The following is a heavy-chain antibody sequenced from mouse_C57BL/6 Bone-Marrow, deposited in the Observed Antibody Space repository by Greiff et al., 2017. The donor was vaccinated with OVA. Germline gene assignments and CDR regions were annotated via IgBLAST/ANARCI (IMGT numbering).Heavy chain of an antibody. V-gene: IGHV1-55*01. Sequence: QVQLQQPGAELVKPGASVKLSCKASGYTFTSYWMHWVKQRPGQGLEWIGDIYPGSGSTNYNEKFKSKATLTVDTSSSTAYMQLSSLTSEDSAVYYCARGGTTVVATDYYAMDYWGQGTSVTVSS. CDR2: IYPGSGST. CDR3: ARGGTTVVATDYYAMDY. J-gene: IGHJ4*01. D-gene: IGHD1-1*01. CDR1: GYTFTSYW.